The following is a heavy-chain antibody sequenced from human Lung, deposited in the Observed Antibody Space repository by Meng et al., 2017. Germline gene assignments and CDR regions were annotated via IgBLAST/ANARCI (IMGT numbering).Heavy chain of an antibody. J-gene: IGHJ4*02. CDR3: ARGTPGRSYCDY. Sequence: HVQLLQSGAEVKQPGASLKVSCKASDYTFTGYGDCWVRQAPGQGLEGMAWLGAPPGDTSLAPKFLGRVTVTADTATATAYMELRSLRADDTAVYYCARGTPGRSYCDYWGLGTLVTVSS. CDR1: DYTFTGYG. V-gene: IGHV1-18*01. CDR2: LGAPPGDT. D-gene: IGHD3-10*01.